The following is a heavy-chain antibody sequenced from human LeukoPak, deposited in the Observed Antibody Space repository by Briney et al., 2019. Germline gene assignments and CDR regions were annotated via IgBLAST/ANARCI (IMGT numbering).Heavy chain of an antibody. CDR1: GFTFSSYS. CDR3: ARDFSWSFDY. Sequence: GGSLRLSCAASGFTFSSYSMNWVRQAPGKGLEWLSYISRSGGNTYYADSVKGRFTISRDNGKNSLYLQMNSLRPEDTAVYYCARDFSWSFDYWGQGTPVTVSS. CDR2: ISRSGGNT. D-gene: IGHD6-13*01. J-gene: IGHJ4*02. V-gene: IGHV3-48*04.